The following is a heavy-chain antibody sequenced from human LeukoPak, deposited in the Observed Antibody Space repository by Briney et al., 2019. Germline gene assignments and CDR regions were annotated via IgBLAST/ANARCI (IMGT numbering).Heavy chain of an antibody. CDR1: GFTFRSYS. CDR2: ISSSSSYI. D-gene: IGHD6-19*01. Sequence: GGSLRLSCAASGFTFRSYSMNSVRQAPGKGLEWVSSISSSSSYIYYADSVKGRFTISRDNAKNSLYLQMNSLRAEDTAVYYCARDSIAVAGTADYWGQGTLVTVSS. V-gene: IGHV3-21*01. J-gene: IGHJ4*02. CDR3: ARDSIAVAGTADY.